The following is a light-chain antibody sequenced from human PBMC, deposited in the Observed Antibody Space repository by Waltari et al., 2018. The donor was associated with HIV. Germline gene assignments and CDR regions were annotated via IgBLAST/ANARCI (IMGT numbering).Light chain of an antibody. CDR1: SANIGAGYH. CDR3: QSHDSSLSGYV. CDR2: GNS. J-gene: IGLJ1*01. Sequence: QSVLTQPHSVSGAPGQRVTISCTGSSANIGAGYHVHWYQHLPGTAPKLPIDGNSTRPAGVPDLFAAYKSGTSSSLAITGLKAEDEADYHCQSHDSSLSGYVFGTGTKVTVL. V-gene: IGLV1-40*01.